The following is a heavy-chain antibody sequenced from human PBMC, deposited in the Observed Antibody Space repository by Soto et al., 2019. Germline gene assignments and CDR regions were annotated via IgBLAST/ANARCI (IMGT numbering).Heavy chain of an antibody. CDR1: GGSISSYY. J-gene: IGHJ6*02. Sequence: SETLSLTCTVSGGSISSYYWSWIRQPPGKGLEWIGYIYYSGSTNYNPSLKSRVTISVDTSKNQFSLKLSSVTAADTAVYYCARDTRGYSYGYNYYGMDVWGQGTTVTVSS. D-gene: IGHD5-18*01. V-gene: IGHV4-59*01. CDR3: ARDTRGYSYGYNYYGMDV. CDR2: IYYSGST.